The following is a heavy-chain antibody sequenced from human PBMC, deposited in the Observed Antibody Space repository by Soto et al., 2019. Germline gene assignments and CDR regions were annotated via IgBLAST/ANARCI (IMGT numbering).Heavy chain of an antibody. J-gene: IGHJ4*02. CDR2: ISAHNGNT. CDR3: ARGRYGEY. D-gene: IGHD3-10*01. CDR1: GYTFTSYG. Sequence: QVHLVQSGAEVKKPGASVKVSCKGSGYTFTSYGITWVRQAPGQGLEWMGWISAHNGNTDYAQKRQGRVTVPRDPSTSTAYMELRSLRSDDTAVYYCARGRYGEYWGQGALVTVSS. V-gene: IGHV1-18*01.